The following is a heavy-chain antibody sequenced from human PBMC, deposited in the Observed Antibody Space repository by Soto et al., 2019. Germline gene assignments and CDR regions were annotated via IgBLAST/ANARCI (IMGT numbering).Heavy chain of an antibody. V-gene: IGHV1-69*13. CDR2: IIPIFGTA. CDR3: ARELPGDYYYYGMDV. Sequence: ASVKVSCKASGGTFSSYAISWVRQAPGQGLEWMGGIIPIFGTANYAQKFQGRVTITADESTSTAYMELSSLRSEDTAVYYCARELPGDYYYYGMDVWGQGTTVTVSS. D-gene: IGHD3-10*01. J-gene: IGHJ6*02. CDR1: GGTFSSYA.